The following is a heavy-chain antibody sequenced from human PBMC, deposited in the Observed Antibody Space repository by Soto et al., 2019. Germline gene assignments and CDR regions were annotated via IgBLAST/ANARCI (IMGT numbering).Heavy chain of an antibody. J-gene: IGHJ5*02. CDR2: IYYSGST. CDR3: ASGSGSYYSWFDP. D-gene: IGHD3-10*01. Sequence: SETLSLTCTVSGGSISSYYWIWIRQPPGKGLEWIGYIYYSGSTNYNPSLKSRVTISVDTSKNQFSLKLSSVTAADTAVYYCASGSGSYYSWFDPWGQGTLVTVSS. CDR1: GGSISSYY. V-gene: IGHV4-59*12.